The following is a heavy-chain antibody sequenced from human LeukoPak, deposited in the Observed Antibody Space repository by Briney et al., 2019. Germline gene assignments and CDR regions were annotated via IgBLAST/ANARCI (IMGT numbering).Heavy chain of an antibody. J-gene: IGHJ6*02. CDR2: IYYSGST. Sequence: TSETLSLTCTVSGGSISSYYWSWIRQPPGKGLEWIGYIYYSGSTNYNPSLKSRVTISVDTSKNQFSLKLSSVTAADTAVYYCARQRYDAVPSEVDVWGQGTTVTVSS. D-gene: IGHD3-3*01. V-gene: IGHV4-59*08. CDR3: ARQRYDAVPSEVDV. CDR1: GGSISSYY.